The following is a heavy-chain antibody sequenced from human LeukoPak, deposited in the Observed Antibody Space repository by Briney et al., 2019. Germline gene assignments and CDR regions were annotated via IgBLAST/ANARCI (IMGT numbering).Heavy chain of an antibody. CDR3: AGHGSGSYLGAFDI. V-gene: IGHV4-59*01. D-gene: IGHD3-10*01. Sequence: SETLSLTCTVSSGSIGSYYWSWIRQPPGKGLEWIGYVYYSGSTNYNPSLKSRVTISVDTSKNQFSLKLSSVTAADTAVYYCAGHGSGSYLGAFDIWGQGTMVTVSS. J-gene: IGHJ3*02. CDR1: SGSIGSYY. CDR2: VYYSGST.